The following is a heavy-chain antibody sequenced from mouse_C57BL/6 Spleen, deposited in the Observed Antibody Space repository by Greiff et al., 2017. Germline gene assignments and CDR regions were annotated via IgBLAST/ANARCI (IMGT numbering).Heavy chain of an antibody. CDR3: ARSDSSALAY. Sequence: VQLQQPGAELVRPGSSVKLSCKASGYTFTSYWMDWVKQRPGQGLEWIGNIYPSDSETHYNQKFKDKATLTVDKSSSTAYMQLSSLTSEDSAVYYCARSDSSALAYWGQGTLVTVSA. V-gene: IGHV1-61*01. CDR1: GYTFTSYW. J-gene: IGHJ3*01. D-gene: IGHD3-2*02. CDR2: IYPSDSET.